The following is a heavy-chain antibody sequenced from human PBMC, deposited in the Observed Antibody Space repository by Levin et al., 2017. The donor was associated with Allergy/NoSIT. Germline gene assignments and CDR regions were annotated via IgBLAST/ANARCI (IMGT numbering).Heavy chain of an antibody. Sequence: GGSLRLSCPVSGFTFSDYYMSWVRQAPGEGLEWLSYISSSSSYTNYADSVKGRFTISRDNAKNSLYLQMHSLRAEDTAVYYCARLGGSGWSLDYWGQGTLVTVSS. J-gene: IGHJ4*02. CDR2: ISSSSSYT. CDR3: ARLGGSGWSLDY. V-gene: IGHV3-11*03. CDR1: GFTFSDYY. D-gene: IGHD6-19*01.